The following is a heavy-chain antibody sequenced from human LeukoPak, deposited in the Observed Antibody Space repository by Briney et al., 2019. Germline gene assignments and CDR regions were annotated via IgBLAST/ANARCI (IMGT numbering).Heavy chain of an antibody. CDR2: ITSSGGGT. J-gene: IGHJ4*02. CDR3: AKDQTIAGVNFFDF. D-gene: IGHD1-26*01. V-gene: IGHV3-23*01. CDR1: GITFSSFA. Sequence: GGSLGLSCAASGITFSSFAMSWVRQLPGKGLEWVSGITSSGGGTYYADSVKGRFTISRDNSKNTVYMQMNSLRAEDTAIYYCAKDQTIAGVNFFDFWGQGTLVTVSS.